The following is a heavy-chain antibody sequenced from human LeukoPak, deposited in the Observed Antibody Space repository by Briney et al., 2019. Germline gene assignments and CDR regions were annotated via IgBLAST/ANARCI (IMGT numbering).Heavy chain of an antibody. D-gene: IGHD3-10*01. J-gene: IGHJ4*02. V-gene: IGHV4-39*07. CDR2: IYYSGST. Sequence: SETLSLTCTVSGGSISSSSYYWGWIRQPPGKGLEWIGSIYYSGSTYYNPSLKSRVTISVDTSKNQFSLKLSSVTAADTAVYYCARVQANSITMVRGVIGYWGQGTLVTVSS. CDR3: ARVQANSITMVRGVIGY. CDR1: GGSISSSSYY.